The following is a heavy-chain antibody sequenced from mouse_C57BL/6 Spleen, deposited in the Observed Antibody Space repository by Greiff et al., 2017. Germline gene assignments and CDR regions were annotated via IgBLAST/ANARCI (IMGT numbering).Heavy chain of an antibody. D-gene: IGHD4-1*01. Sequence: VQLQQPGAELVRPGSSVKLSCKASGYTFTSYWMHWVKQRPIQGLEWIGNIDPSDSETHYNQKFKDKATLTVDKSSSTAYMQLSSLTAEDSAVYSCARKDWGDWYFDVWGTGTTVTVSS. CDR2: IDPSDSET. V-gene: IGHV1-52*01. CDR3: ARKDWGDWYFDV. CDR1: GYTFTSYW. J-gene: IGHJ1*03.